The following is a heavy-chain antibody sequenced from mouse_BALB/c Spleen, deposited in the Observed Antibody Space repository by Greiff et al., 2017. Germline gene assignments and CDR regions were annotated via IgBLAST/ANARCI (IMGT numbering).Heavy chain of an antibody. D-gene: IGHD2-4*01. V-gene: IGHV5-9-4*01. CDR1: GFTFSSYA. CDR2: ISSGGSYT. CDR3: ARVMITAYYFDY. Sequence: EVQLVESGGGLVKPGGSLKLSCAASGFTFSSYAMSWVRQSPEKRLEWVAEISSGGSYTYYPDTVTGRFTISRDNAKNTLYLEMSSLRSEDTAMYYCARVMITAYYFDYWGQGTTLTVSS. J-gene: IGHJ2*01.